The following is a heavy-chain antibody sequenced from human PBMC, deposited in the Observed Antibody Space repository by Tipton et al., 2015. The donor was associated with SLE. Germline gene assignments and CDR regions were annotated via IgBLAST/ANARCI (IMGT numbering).Heavy chain of an antibody. CDR2: IGWNSGSI. Sequence: SLRLSCVASGLTFDDYTMHWVRQAPGKGLEWVSGIGWNSGSIAYADSVKGRFTISRDNAKDSLYLQMNTLRVEDTAVYYCAKVLSYSGYDQAFGVWGQGTTVTVSS. CDR3: AKVLSYSGYDQAFGV. J-gene: IGHJ3*01. V-gene: IGHV3-9*01. D-gene: IGHD5-12*01. CDR1: GLTFDDYT.